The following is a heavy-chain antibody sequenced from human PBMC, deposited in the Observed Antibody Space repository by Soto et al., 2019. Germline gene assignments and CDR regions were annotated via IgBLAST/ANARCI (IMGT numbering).Heavy chain of an antibody. V-gene: IGHV4-31*03. CDR1: GGSISSGGYY. J-gene: IGHJ5*02. D-gene: IGHD6-19*01. Sequence: PSETLSLTCTVSGGSISSGGYYWSWIRQHPGKGLEWIGYIYYSGSTYYNPSLKCRVTISVHTSKNQFSLKLSPVTAADTAVYYCGRVIAVAGMYNWFDPWGQGTLVTVSS. CDR2: IYYSGST. CDR3: GRVIAVAGMYNWFDP.